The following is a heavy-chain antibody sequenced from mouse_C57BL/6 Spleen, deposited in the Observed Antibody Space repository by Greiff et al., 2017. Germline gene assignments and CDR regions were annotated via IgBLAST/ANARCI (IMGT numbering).Heavy chain of an antibody. CDR2: IYPRSGTT. V-gene: IGHV1-81*01. CDR3: ARGDGNPSYWYFDV. Sequence: VQLQQSGAELARPGASVKLSCKASGYTFTSYGISWVKQRTGQGLEWIGEIYPRSGTTYYNEKFKGKATLTADKSSSTAYMGLRSLTSEDSAVYFCARGDGNPSYWYFDVWGTGTTVTVSS. CDR1: GYTFTSYG. J-gene: IGHJ1*03. D-gene: IGHD2-3*01.